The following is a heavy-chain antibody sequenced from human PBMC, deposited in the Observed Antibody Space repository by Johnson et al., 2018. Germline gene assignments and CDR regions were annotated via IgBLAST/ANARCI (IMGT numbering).Heavy chain of an antibody. V-gene: IGHV3-9*01. J-gene: IGHJ6*02. Sequence: VQLVESGGGLVQPGRSLRLSCAASGFTFDDYAMHWVRQTPGKGLEWVSSISWNSGNIGYADSVKGRFTIPRDNAKNSLYLQMNILRVEDTALYYCAKAKGYGFYYVMDVWGQGTTVTVSS. D-gene: IGHD1-1*01. CDR3: AKAKGYGFYYVMDV. CDR2: ISWNSGNI. CDR1: GFTFDDYA.